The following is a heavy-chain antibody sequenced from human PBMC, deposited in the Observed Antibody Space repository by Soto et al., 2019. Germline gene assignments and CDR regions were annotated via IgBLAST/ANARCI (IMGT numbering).Heavy chain of an antibody. CDR1: GLTLSSYG. V-gene: IGHV3-30*18. D-gene: IGHD3-10*01. CDR2: ISYDGSNK. J-gene: IGHJ5*02. Sequence: SFILSSTASGLTLSSYGMHWVLQAPGKGLEWVAVISYDGSNKYYADSVKGRFTISRDNSKNTLYLQMNSLRAEDTAVYYCAKNVWDYYGSGSRNWFDPWGQGTLVSVSS. CDR3: AKNVWDYYGSGSRNWFDP.